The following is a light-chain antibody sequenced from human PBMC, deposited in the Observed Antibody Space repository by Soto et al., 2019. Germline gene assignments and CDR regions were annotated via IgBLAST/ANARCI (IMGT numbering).Light chain of an antibody. CDR3: QQYSAKWT. V-gene: IGKV1-5*03. CDR2: KAS. CDR1: ESISSW. J-gene: IGKJ1*01. Sequence: DIQMTQSPSIVSASVGDRVTITCRASESISSWLAWFQQKPGKAPKLLIQKASILEGGVPSRFSGSESGTEFTLTISSLQPDDFATYFCQQYSAKWTFGQGTKVEIK.